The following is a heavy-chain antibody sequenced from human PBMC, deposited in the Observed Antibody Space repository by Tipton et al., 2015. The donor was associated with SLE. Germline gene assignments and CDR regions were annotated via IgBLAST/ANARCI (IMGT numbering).Heavy chain of an antibody. CDR1: GGSIRSYY. V-gene: IGHV4-59*01. Sequence: TLSLTCTVSGGSIRSYYWSWIRQPPGKRLEGIGYIDYTRDMKYHPSLESRLTISLDTSKNHFSLKLSSVTAADAAMCYCAKADGVVWGRVPFWSFDLCGRGPLVTVSS. CDR2: IDYTRDM. CDR3: AKADGVVWGRVPFWSFDL. J-gene: IGHJ2*01. D-gene: IGHD1-26*01.